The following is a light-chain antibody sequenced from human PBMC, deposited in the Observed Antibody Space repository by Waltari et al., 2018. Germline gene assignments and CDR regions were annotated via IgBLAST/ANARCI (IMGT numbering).Light chain of an antibody. CDR3: ATWDDNLTGVV. Sequence: QSVLTQPPSASGTPGQRVTISCSGSSSNIGNNPINWYHQLPGTAPKLLIYSNNQRPSGVPDRFSGSKSEPSASLTSSGLQSEDEADYYCATWDDNLTGVVFGGGTKLTV. J-gene: IGLJ2*01. V-gene: IGLV1-44*01. CDR1: SSNIGNNP. CDR2: SNN.